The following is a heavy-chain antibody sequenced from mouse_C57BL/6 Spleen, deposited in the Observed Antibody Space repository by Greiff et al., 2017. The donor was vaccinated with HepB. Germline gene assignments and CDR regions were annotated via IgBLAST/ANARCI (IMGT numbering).Heavy chain of an antibody. V-gene: IGHV5-4*01. CDR3: AREELRFAY. CDR1: GFTFSSYA. D-gene: IGHD2-1*01. Sequence: DVMLVESGGGLVKPGGSLKLSCAASGFTFSSYAMSWVRQTPEKRLEWVATISDGGSYTYYPDNVKGRFTISRDNAKNNLYLQMSHLKSEDTAMYYCAREELRFAYWGQGTLVTVSA. CDR2: ISDGGSYT. J-gene: IGHJ3*01.